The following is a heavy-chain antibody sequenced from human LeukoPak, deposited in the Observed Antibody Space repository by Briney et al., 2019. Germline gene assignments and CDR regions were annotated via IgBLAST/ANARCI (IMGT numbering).Heavy chain of an antibody. D-gene: IGHD5-18*01. CDR3: VRVGYSYGYGDWNHFDY. CDR1: GFTVSSNY. CDR2: IYSGGGT. Sequence: GGSLRLSCAASGFTVSSNYMSWVRQAPGKGLEWVSIIYSGGGTYYADSVKGRFTISRDNSKNTLYLQMNSLGAEDTAVYFCVRVGYSYGYGDWNHFDYWGQGTLVTVSS. J-gene: IGHJ4*02. V-gene: IGHV3-66*02.